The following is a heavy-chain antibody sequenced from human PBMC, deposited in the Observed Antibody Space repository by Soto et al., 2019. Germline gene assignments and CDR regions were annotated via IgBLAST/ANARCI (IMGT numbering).Heavy chain of an antibody. CDR2: SRDKSQGYGT. J-gene: IGHJ4*02. CDR1: GITLSDHD. Sequence: GGSIRVSGAGSGITLSDHDIDWVRQTPGKCLESVGRSRDKSQGYGTAYAASLKGRFTASXDESKNAVYMQMHSLKTEDTAVYYCVRATYFPDSSGYTRCFDHWAQGSLVTVSS. CDR3: VRATYFPDSSGYTRCFDH. V-gene: IGHV3-72*01. D-gene: IGHD3-22*01.